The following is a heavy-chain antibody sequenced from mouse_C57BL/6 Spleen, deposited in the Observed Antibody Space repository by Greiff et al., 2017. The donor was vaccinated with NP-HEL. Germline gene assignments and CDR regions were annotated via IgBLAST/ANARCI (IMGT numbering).Heavy chain of an antibody. CDR3: TREGGTGTNY. J-gene: IGHJ2*01. Sequence: QVHVKQSGAELVRPGASVTLSCKASGYTFTDYEMHWVKQTPVHGLEWIGAIDPETGGTAYNQKFKGKAILTADKSSSTAYMELRSLTSEDSAVYYCTREGGTGTNYWGQGTTLTVSS. CDR2: IDPETGGT. D-gene: IGHD4-1*01. CDR1: GYTFTDYE. V-gene: IGHV1-15*01.